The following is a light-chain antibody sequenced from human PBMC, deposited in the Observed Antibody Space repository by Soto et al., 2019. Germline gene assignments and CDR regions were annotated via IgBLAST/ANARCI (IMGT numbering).Light chain of an antibody. J-gene: IGKJ5*01. CDR2: GAS. CDR3: QQYAGTPT. Sequence: ETVLTQSPVTLSVSPVERATLSGRASQSVSSNLAWYHQKPGQAPRLLIYGASTRATGIPARFSASESGTDFTLTISRPEPEDFAVYYCQQYAGTPTFGQGTRLEIK. V-gene: IGKV3-15*01. CDR1: QSVSSN.